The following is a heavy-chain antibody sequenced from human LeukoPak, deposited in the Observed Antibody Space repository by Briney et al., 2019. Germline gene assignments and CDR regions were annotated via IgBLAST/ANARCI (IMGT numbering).Heavy chain of an antibody. J-gene: IGHJ4*02. CDR3: AKEGPAEPSHYYDSSGRRDY. V-gene: IGHV3-23*01. CDR1: GFTFSSYA. Sequence: PGGSLRLSCAASGFTFSSYAMSWVRQAPGKGLEWVSAISGSGGSTYYADSVKGRFTISRDSSKNTLYLQMNSLRAEDTAVYYCAKEGPAEPSHYYDSSGRRDYWGQGTLVTVSS. D-gene: IGHD3-22*01. CDR2: ISGSGGST.